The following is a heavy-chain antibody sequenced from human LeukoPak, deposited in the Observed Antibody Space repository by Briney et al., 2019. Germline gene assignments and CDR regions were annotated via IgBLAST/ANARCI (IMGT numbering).Heavy chain of an antibody. J-gene: IGHJ6*03. V-gene: IGHV1-18*01. CDR1: GYTFTSYG. CDR3: ATYSGFGYYYCCYMDV. Sequence: ASVKVSCKASGYTFTSYGISWVRQAPGQGLEWMGGISAYNGNTNYAQRLQGRVTMTTDTSTSTAYMDMRSLRYEDTAVYYCATYSGFGYYYCCYMDVWGKGPTVTVSS. D-gene: IGHD3-10*01. CDR2: ISAYNGNT.